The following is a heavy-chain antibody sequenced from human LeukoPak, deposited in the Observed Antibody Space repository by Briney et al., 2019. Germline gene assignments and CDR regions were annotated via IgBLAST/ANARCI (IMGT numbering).Heavy chain of an antibody. Sequence: SETLSLTCAVSGGSISSYYWSWIRQPAGKGLEWIGRIYTSGSTNYNPSLKSRVTMSVDTSKNQFSLKLSSVTAADTAVYYCVRDQVGAINDYYYYYYYMDVWGKGTTVTISS. CDR2: IYTSGST. J-gene: IGHJ6*03. CDR3: VRDQVGAINDYYYYYYYMDV. CDR1: GGSISSYY. V-gene: IGHV4-4*07. D-gene: IGHD1-26*01.